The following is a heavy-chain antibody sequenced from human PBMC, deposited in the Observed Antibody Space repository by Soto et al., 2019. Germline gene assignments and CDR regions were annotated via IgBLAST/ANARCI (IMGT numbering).Heavy chain of an antibody. D-gene: IGHD1-26*01. J-gene: IGHJ6*02. CDR3: ARGPGGSGSYYHYSGMDV. Sequence: SETLSLTCTVSGGSISSYYWSWIRQPPGKGLEWIGYIYYSGSTNYNPSLKSRVTISVDTSKNQFSLKLSSVTAADTAVYYCARGPGGSGSYYHYSGMDVWGQGTTVTVSS. V-gene: IGHV4-59*01. CDR2: IYYSGST. CDR1: GGSISSYY.